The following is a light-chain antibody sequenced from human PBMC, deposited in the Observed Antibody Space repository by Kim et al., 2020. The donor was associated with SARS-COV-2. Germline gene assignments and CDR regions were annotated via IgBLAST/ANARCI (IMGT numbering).Light chain of an antibody. J-gene: IGLJ2*01. Sequence: VAVGPTVRIKCQGDSLRSYYATWYQQKPGQAPILVIYGKNNRPSGIPDRFSGSSSGNTASLTITGTQAGDEADYYCNSRDSNDNVVFGGGTQLTVL. CDR1: SLRSYY. CDR3: NSRDSNDNVV. V-gene: IGLV3-19*01. CDR2: GKN.